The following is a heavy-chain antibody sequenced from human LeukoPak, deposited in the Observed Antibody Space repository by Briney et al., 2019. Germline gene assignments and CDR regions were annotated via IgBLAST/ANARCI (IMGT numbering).Heavy chain of an antibody. CDR2: IYYSGST. CDR3: ARLVPAARPYYGMDV. CDR1: GGSTSSYY. Sequence: SETLSLTCTVSGGSTSSYYWSWIRQPPGKGLEWIGYIYYSGSTNYNPSLKSRVTISVDTSKNQFSLKLSSVTAAETAVYYCARLVPAARPYYGMDVWGQGTTVTVSS. V-gene: IGHV4-59*12. J-gene: IGHJ6*02. D-gene: IGHD2-2*01.